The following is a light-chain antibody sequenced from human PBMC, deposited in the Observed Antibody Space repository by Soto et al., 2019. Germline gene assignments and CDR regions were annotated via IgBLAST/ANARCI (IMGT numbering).Light chain of an antibody. V-gene: IGLV8-61*01. CDR2: STN. Sequence: QAVVTQEPSFSVSPGGTVTLTCGLSSGSVSTTYYPSWYQQTPGQAPRTLIYSTNTRSSGVPDRFSGSILGNKAALTITGAQADDEADYDCVLYMSSGIAVFGGGTKRTVL. J-gene: IGLJ3*02. CDR3: VLYMSSGIAV. CDR1: SGSVSTTYY.